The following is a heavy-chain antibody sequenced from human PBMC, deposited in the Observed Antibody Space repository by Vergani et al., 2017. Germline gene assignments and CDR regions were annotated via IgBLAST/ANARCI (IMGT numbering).Heavy chain of an antibody. CDR2: ISGSGGST. CDR1: GFTFSSYA. CDR3: AKDQTSVAGRQYYFAY. V-gene: IGHV3-23*01. Sequence: EVQLLESGRGLVQPGGSLRLSCAASGFTFSSYAMSWVRQAPGKGLEWVSAISGSGGSTYYADSVKGRFTISRDNSKNTLYLQMNSLRAEDTAVYYCAKDQTSVAGRQYYFAYWGQGTLVTVSS. J-gene: IGHJ4*02. D-gene: IGHD6-19*01.